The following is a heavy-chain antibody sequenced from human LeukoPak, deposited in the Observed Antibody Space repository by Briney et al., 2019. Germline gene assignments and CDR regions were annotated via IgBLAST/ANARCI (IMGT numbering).Heavy chain of an antibody. CDR1: GGSFSGYY. V-gene: IGHV4-34*01. CDR3: ARRPYYYYMDV. Sequence: PSETLSLTCAVYGGSFSGYYWSWIRQPPGKGLEWIGEINHSGSTNYNPSLKSRVTISVDTSKNQFSLKRSSVTAADTAVYYCARRPYYYYMDVWGKGTTVTVSS. CDR2: INHSGST. J-gene: IGHJ6*03. D-gene: IGHD6-6*01.